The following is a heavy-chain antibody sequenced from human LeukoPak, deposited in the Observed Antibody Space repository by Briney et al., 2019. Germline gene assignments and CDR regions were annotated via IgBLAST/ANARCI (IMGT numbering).Heavy chain of an antibody. J-gene: IGHJ6*02. CDR2: IYSGGST. CDR1: GFTVSSDY. CDR3: ARSLTVAGTVYYYGMGV. Sequence: GGSLRLSCAASGFTVSSDYMSWVRQAPGKGLEWVSVIYSGGSTYYADSVKGRFTISRHNSKNTLYLQMNSLRAEDTAVYYCARSLTVAGTVYYYGMGVWGQGTTVTVSS. D-gene: IGHD6-19*01. V-gene: IGHV3-53*04.